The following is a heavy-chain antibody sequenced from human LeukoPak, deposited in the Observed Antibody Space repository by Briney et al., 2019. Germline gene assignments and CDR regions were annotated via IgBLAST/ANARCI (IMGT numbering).Heavy chain of an antibody. Sequence: PSETLSLTCTVSGGSISSYFWTWIRQPPGKGLEWIGYIYYSGSTSYNPSLKSRVTMSVDTSKNQFSLNLNSVTAADTAVCYCARGYLDWFDPWGQGTLVTVSS. CDR1: GGSISSYF. CDR2: IYYSGST. J-gene: IGHJ5*02. D-gene: IGHD1-26*01. CDR3: ARGYLDWFDP. V-gene: IGHV4-59*01.